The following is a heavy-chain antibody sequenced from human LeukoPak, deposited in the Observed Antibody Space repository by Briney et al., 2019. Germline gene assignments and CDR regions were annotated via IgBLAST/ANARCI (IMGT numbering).Heavy chain of an antibody. Sequence: GGSLRLSCAASGFTFSSYAMSWVRQAPGKGLEWVSAISGSGGSTYYADSVKGRFTISRDNSKNTLYLQMNSLRAEDTAVYYCANDPLFFYYGMDVWGQGTTVTVFS. J-gene: IGHJ6*02. V-gene: IGHV3-23*01. CDR3: ANDPLFFYYGMDV. D-gene: IGHD3-10*01. CDR2: ISGSGGST. CDR1: GFTFSSYA.